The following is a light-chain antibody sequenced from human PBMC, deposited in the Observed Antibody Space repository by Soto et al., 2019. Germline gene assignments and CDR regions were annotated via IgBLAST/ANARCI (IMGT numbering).Light chain of an antibody. CDR2: KAS. Sequence: DIQMTQSPSSLSASVGDRVTITCRASQSISSYLNWYQQKPGKAPKLLIYKASSLESGVPSRFSGSGSGTEFTLTISSLQSEDFALYYCHQYNSWPPGTFGQGTKVDIK. CDR1: QSISSY. J-gene: IGKJ2*01. V-gene: IGKV1-5*03. CDR3: HQYNSWPPGT.